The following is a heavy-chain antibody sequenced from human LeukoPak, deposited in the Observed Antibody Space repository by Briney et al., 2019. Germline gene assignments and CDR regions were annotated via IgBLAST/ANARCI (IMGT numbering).Heavy chain of an antibody. Sequence: SETLSLTCTVSGYSISSGYYWGWVRQPPGKGLEWIGSIYHSGNTYYNPSLKNRLTIPLDTSKNQFSTKLRSVTGADTAVYYCERSVNLVRGDVWFDTWGQGTLVTVSS. J-gene: IGHJ5*02. V-gene: IGHV4-38-2*02. D-gene: IGHD3-10*01. CDR2: IYHSGNT. CDR3: ERSVNLVRGDVWFDT. CDR1: GYSISSGYY.